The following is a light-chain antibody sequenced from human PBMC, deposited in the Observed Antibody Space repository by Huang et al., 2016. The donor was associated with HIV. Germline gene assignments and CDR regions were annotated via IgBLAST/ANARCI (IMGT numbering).Light chain of an antibody. CDR3: QQYNNWPYT. V-gene: IGKV3-15*01. J-gene: IGKJ2*01. CDR2: GAS. Sequence: DTVMTQTPATLSVSPGARATLSCRASQRVGSKLAWFQQKPGQAPRLLIQGASTRATGIPARFSGSGSGTEFTLTISSLQSEDFAVYYCQQYNNWPYTFGQGTKLEIK. CDR1: QRVGSK.